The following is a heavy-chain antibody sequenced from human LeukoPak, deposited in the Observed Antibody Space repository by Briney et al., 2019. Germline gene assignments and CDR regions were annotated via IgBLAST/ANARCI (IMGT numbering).Heavy chain of an antibody. Sequence: PGGSLRLSCAASGFTFSTYEMIWVRQAPGKGLEWVSYVTTSGNSIYYADSVKGRFTISRDNTKNSLYLQMNSLRAEDTAVYYCARGGSVSYYFDYWGQGTLVTVSS. CDR1: GFTFSTYE. CDR3: ARGGSVSYYFDY. V-gene: IGHV3-48*03. CDR2: VTTSGNSI. J-gene: IGHJ4*02. D-gene: IGHD1-26*01.